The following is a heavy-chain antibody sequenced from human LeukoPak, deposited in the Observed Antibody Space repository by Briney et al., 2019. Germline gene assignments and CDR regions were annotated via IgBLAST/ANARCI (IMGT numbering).Heavy chain of an antibody. Sequence: GRSLRLSCAASGFTFSSYAMHWVRQAPGKGLEWVAVISYDGSNKYYADSVKGRFTVSRDNSKNTLCLQMNGLRADDTAVYYCARLETYRFQYWGQGTLVTVSS. V-gene: IGHV3-30*14. J-gene: IGHJ4*02. CDR2: ISYDGSNK. CDR1: GFTFSSYA. D-gene: IGHD3-16*02. CDR3: ARLETYRFQY.